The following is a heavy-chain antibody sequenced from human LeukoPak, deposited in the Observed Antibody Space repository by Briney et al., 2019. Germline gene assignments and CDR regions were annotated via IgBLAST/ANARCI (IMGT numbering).Heavy chain of an antibody. D-gene: IGHD1-26*01. Sequence: GGSLRLSCAASGFTFSSYAMHWVRQAPGKGLEYVSAISSNGGSTYYADSVKGRFTISRDNSKNTLYLQMGSLRAEDMAVYYCARVSSGSYTRAFDIWGQGTMVTVSS. CDR3: ARVSSGSYTRAFDI. CDR2: ISSNGGST. V-gene: IGHV3-64*02. J-gene: IGHJ3*02. CDR1: GFTFSSYA.